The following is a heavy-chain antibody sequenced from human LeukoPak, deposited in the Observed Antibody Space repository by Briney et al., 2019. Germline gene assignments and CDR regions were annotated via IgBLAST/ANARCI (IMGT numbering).Heavy chain of an antibody. J-gene: IGHJ4*02. D-gene: IGHD3-22*01. CDR1: GGSFSGYY. Sequence: SETLSLTCAVYGGSFSGYYWSWIRQPPGKGLEWIGEINHSGSTNYNPSLKSRVTISVDTSKNQFSLKLSSVTAADTAVYYCARVWDYYGSSALGYWGQGTLVTVSS. CDR3: ARVWDYYGSSALGY. V-gene: IGHV4-34*01. CDR2: INHSGST.